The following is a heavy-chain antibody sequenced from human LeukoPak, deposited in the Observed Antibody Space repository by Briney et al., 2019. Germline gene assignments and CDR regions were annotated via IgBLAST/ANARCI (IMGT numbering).Heavy chain of an antibody. Sequence: SETLSLTCTVSGYSISSGYYWGWIRQPPGKGLEWIGNIFHSGSTYYNPSLKSRVTISVDTSKNQFSLKLSSVTAADTAIYYCARDVDRYYASGSWGQGTLVTVSS. D-gene: IGHD3-10*01. CDR1: GYSISSGYY. V-gene: IGHV4-38-2*02. CDR2: IFHSGST. J-gene: IGHJ5*02. CDR3: ARDVDRYYASGS.